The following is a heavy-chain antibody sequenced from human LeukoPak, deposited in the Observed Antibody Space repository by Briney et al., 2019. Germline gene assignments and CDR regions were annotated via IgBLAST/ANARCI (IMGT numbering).Heavy chain of an antibody. J-gene: IGHJ4*02. Sequence: SETLSLTCTVSGGSLSGYYWSWIRQPAGKGLEWIGRIYASGSTNYNPSLKSRVTLSLDTSKNQFSLKLSSVTAADTAVYYCARDCSSSSCYSPFDYWGQGTLITVSP. CDR1: GGSLSGYY. CDR3: ARDCSSSSCYSPFDY. CDR2: IYASGST. V-gene: IGHV4-4*07. D-gene: IGHD2-2*01.